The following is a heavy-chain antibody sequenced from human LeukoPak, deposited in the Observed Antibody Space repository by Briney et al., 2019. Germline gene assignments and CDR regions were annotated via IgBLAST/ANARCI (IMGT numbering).Heavy chain of an antibody. D-gene: IGHD1-14*01. J-gene: IGHJ4*02. Sequence: SETLCLTCTGSGGSISSYYWSCFRQPAGKGLECIGRIYTSGSTNYNPSLMILVTMSVDTSNNQVSLKLSSVTAADTAVYYCTGTEGYDFGLYWGQGTLVSVSS. CDR1: GGSISSYY. CDR3: TGTEGYDFGLY. CDR2: IYTSGST. V-gene: IGHV4-4*07.